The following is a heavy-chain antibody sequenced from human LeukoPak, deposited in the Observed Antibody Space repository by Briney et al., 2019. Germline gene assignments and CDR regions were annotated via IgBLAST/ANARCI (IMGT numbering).Heavy chain of an antibody. CDR1: GFTFTSYA. Sequence: GRSLGLSCAASGFTFTSYAMHWVRQAPGKGLEWLSVISYDSSNKYYADSVRGRFTISRDNSKNMLYLQMNSLRAEDTAVYTCARAYCTTTACHAFDIWGQGTVVAVSS. J-gene: IGHJ3*02. CDR2: ISYDSSNK. D-gene: IGHD2-8*01. V-gene: IGHV3-30*04. CDR3: ARAYCTTTACHAFDI.